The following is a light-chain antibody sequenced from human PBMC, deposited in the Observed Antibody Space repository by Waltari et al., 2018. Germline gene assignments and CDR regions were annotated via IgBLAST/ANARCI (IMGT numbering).Light chain of an antibody. CDR3: QAWDSSIV. CDR1: PLWDPS. V-gene: IGLV3-1*01. J-gene: IGLJ2*01. CDR2: EDR. Sequence: SSALPPPPSVSVSPGPPARLPCSGAPLWDPSASWSPTKPGQSPGLVIEEDRRRPSGIPERFSGSNSGNTATLTISGTQAMDEADYYCQAWDSSIVFGGGTKLTVL.